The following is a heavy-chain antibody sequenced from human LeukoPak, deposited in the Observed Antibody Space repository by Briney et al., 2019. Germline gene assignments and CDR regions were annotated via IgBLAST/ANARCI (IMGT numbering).Heavy chain of an antibody. CDR3: RHYDIIPYRDY. CDR1: GFTFSSYW. CDR2: IKQDGSEK. J-gene: IGHJ4*02. D-gene: IGHD3-9*01. Sequence: PGGSLRLSCAASGFTFSSYWMSWVRQAPGKGLEWVANIKQDGSEKYYVDSVKGRFTISRDNAKNSLYLQMNSLRAEDTAVYFCRHYDIIPYRDYWGQGTLVTVSS. V-gene: IGHV3-7*05.